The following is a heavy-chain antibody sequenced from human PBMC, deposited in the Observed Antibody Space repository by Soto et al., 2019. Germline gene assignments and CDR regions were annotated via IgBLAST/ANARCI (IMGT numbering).Heavy chain of an antibody. CDR2: INGDGSIT. CDR1: GFTFSSYW. Sequence: GGSLRLSCAASGFTFSSYWMHWVRQAPGKGLVWVSRINGDGSITTYADSVKGRFTISRDNAKNTLYLQMNSLRAEDTAVYYCSRGLSVSATMTTGPWGQGTLVTVSS. J-gene: IGHJ5*02. CDR3: SRGLSVSATMTTGP. V-gene: IGHV3-74*01. D-gene: IGHD4-17*01.